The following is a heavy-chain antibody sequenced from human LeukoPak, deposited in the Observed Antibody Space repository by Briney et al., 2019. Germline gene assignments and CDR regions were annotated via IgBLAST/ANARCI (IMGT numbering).Heavy chain of an antibody. CDR3: ARAGFGYYYDY. Sequence: ASVKVSCKASGYTFTSYDINWVRQATGQGLEWMGWISAYNGNTNYAQKLQGRVTMTTDTSTSTAYMELRSLRSDDTAVYYCARAGFGYYYDYWGQGTLVTVSS. J-gene: IGHJ4*02. V-gene: IGHV1-18*01. CDR1: GYTFTSYD. CDR2: ISAYNGNT. D-gene: IGHD3-22*01.